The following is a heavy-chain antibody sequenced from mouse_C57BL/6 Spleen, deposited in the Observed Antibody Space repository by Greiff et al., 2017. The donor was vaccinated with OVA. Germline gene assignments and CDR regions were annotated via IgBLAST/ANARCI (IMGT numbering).Heavy chain of an antibody. CDR1: GYTFTSYW. J-gene: IGHJ4*01. V-gene: IGHV1-72*01. Sequence: VQLQQSGAELVKPGASVKLSCKASGYTFTSYWMHWVKQRPGRGLEWIGRIDPNSGGTKYNEKFKSKATLTVDKPSSTAYMQLSSLTSEDSAVYYCARAGGYDYDEDYYAMDYWGQGTSVTVSS. CDR3: ARAGGYDYDEDYYAMDY. CDR2: IDPNSGGT. D-gene: IGHD2-4*01.